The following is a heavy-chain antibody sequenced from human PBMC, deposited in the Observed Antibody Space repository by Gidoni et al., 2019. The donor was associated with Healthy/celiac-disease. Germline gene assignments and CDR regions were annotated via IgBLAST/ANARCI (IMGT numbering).Heavy chain of an antibody. D-gene: IGHD3-3*01. CDR3: ARESVRRYYYYGMDV. J-gene: IGHJ6*02. Sequence: QVQLQESGPGLVKPSQTLSLTCTVSGGSISSGDYYWSWIRQPPGKGLEWIGYIYYSGSTYYNPSLKSRVTISVDTSKNQFSLKLSSVTAADTAVYYCARESVRRYYYYGMDVWGQGTTVTVSS. V-gene: IGHV4-30-4*01. CDR1: GGSISSGDYY. CDR2: IYYSGST.